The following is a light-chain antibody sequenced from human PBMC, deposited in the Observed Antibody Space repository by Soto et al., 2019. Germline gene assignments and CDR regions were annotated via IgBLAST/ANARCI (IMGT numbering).Light chain of an antibody. V-gene: IGKV3-20*01. J-gene: IGKJ3*01. Sequence: EIVLTQSPGTLSLSPGERATLSCRASQSVSSSYLAWYQQKPGQAPRLLIYGASSRATGIPDRFSGRWSGTDFTLTISRLEPEDFAVYYCQQYGSSPPALGPGTKVDIK. CDR2: GAS. CDR3: QQYGSSPPA. CDR1: QSVSSSY.